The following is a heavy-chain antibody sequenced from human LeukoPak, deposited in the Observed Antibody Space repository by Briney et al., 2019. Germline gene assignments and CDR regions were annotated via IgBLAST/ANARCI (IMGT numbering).Heavy chain of an antibody. V-gene: IGHV3-74*01. CDR3: ARAWDV. J-gene: IGHJ6*04. Sequence: GGSLRLSCAASGFIFSTYWMHWVRQAPGKGLVWVARINSDGSSTNYADSVRGRFTISRDNAKNTLYLQMNSLRTEDTAVYYCARAWDVWGKGTTVTVSS. CDR1: GFIFSTYW. CDR2: INSDGSST.